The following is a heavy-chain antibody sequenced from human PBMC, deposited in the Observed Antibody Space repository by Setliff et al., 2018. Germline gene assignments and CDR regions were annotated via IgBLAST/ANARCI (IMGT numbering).Heavy chain of an antibody. J-gene: IGHJ5*01. V-gene: IGHV4-39*01. Sequence: SETLSLTCTVSGDSISSGDYFWSWIRQPPGKGLEWIGSIYYSGRTYHNPFLQSRVTISIDTSKNQFSLKLTSVTAADTAIYYCARRRANYNWFDSWSQGTLVTVSS. CDR1: GDSISSGDYF. CDR2: IYYSGRT. CDR3: ARRRANYNWFDS.